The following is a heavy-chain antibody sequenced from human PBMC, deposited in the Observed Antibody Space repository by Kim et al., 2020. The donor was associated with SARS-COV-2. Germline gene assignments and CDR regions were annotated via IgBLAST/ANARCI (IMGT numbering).Heavy chain of an antibody. CDR1: GFTFSNYA. CDR3: ARDREQQLITVFDY. CDR2: ISFDGSNK. V-gene: IGHV3-30-3*01. Sequence: GGSLRLSCAASGFTFSNYAMHWVRQAPGKGLEWVAVISFDGSNKYYADSMKGRFTISRDNSKNTLYVQINSLRVEDTAVYHCARDREQQLITVFDYWGQGTLVTVSS. D-gene: IGHD6-13*01. J-gene: IGHJ4*02.